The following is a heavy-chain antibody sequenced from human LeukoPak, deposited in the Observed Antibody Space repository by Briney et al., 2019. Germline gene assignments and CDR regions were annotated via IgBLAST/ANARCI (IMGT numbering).Heavy chain of an antibody. J-gene: IGHJ5*02. CDR1: GGSISSSSYY. D-gene: IGHD6-19*01. CDR2: IYYSGST. Sequence: SETLSLTRTVSGGSISSSSYYWGWIRQPPGKGLEWIGSIYYSGSTYYNPSLKSRVTISVDTSKNQFSLKLSSVTAADTAVYYCARRGIAVAKVLDWFDPWGQGTLVTVSS. V-gene: IGHV4-39*01. CDR3: ARRGIAVAKVLDWFDP.